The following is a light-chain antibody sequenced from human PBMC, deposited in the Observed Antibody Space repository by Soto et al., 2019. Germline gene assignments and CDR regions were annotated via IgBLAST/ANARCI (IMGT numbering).Light chain of an antibody. CDR2: DAS. CDR3: QQYDNLPIT. J-gene: IGKJ5*01. CDR1: QDINNY. V-gene: IGKV1-33*01. Sequence: DIQMTQSPSSMSASVGDRVTITCQASQDINNYLNWYQQKPGKAPKHLIYDASNLETGVPSRFSGSGSGTDFTFTISSLQPEDIATYYCQQYDNLPITFGQGTRLEIK.